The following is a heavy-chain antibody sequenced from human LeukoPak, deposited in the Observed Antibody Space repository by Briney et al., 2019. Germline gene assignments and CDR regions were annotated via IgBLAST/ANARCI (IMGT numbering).Heavy chain of an antibody. Sequence: GRSLRLSCAASGFTFDDDAMHWVRQAPGKGLEWVSGISWNRGFIGYAGSVKGRFTISRDNAKNSLYLQMNSLRAEDTAVYYCARGLITGDRDGGYFDYWGQGTLVTVSS. V-gene: IGHV3-9*01. CDR3: ARGLITGDRDGGYFDY. CDR1: GFTFDDDA. J-gene: IGHJ4*02. CDR2: ISWNRGFI. D-gene: IGHD7-27*01.